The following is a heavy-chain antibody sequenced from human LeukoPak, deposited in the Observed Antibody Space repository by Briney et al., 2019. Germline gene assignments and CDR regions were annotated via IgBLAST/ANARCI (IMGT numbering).Heavy chain of an antibody. V-gene: IGHV1-18*01. Sequence: ASVKVSCKASGGTFSSYAISWVRQAPGQGLEWMGWINAYNGDTKYAQKFQGRLTMTTDTSTSTAYMELWSLRSDDTAVYYCARDPSNSSGWRAWGDYWGQGILVTVSS. CDR3: ARDPSNSSGWRAWGDY. CDR1: GGTFSSYA. D-gene: IGHD6-25*01. J-gene: IGHJ4*02. CDR2: INAYNGDT.